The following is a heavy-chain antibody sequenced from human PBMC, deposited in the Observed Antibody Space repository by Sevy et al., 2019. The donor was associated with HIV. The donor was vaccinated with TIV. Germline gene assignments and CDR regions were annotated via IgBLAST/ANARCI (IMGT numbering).Heavy chain of an antibody. Sequence: GGSQRLSCAASGFTFSDYYMNWVRQAPGKGLEWVSSISGRSSYIHYADSVRGRFTISRDNAKNSLYLQMNSLRVDDTAVYFCARDGGCSSTSCLLYFDSWGQGALVTVSS. CDR2: ISGRSSYI. J-gene: IGHJ4*02. CDR3: ARDGGCSSTSCLLYFDS. CDR1: GFTFSDYY. D-gene: IGHD2-2*01. V-gene: IGHV3-21*01.